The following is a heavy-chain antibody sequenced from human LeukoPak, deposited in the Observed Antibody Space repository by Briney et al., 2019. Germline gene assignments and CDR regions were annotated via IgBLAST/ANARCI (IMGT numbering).Heavy chain of an antibody. CDR3: VRRGPATGGNFDY. J-gene: IGHJ4*02. CDR1: GFIFSDYY. CDR2: ISSGGSTI. V-gene: IGHV3-11*04. Sequence: GGSLRLSCAASGFIFSDYYMSWIRQAPAKGLEWVSYISSGGSTIYYADSVKGRFTISRDNAKNSLYLQMNSLRAEDTAAYYCVRRGPATGGNFDYWGQGTLVTVSS. D-gene: IGHD3-16*01.